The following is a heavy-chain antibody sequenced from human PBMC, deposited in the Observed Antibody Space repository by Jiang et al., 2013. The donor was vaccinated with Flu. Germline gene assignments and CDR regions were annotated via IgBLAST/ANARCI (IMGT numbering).Heavy chain of an antibody. CDR1: GGSISSYY. CDR2: IYYSGST. Sequence: PGLVKPSETLSLTCTVSGGSISSYYWSWIRQPPGKGLEWIGYIYYSGSTNYNPSLKSRVTISVDTSKNQFSLKLSSVTAADTAVYYCARAVRLAAAGRSGAFDIWGQGTMVTVSS. D-gene: IGHD6-13*01. J-gene: IGHJ3*02. CDR3: ARAVRLAAAGRSGAFDI. V-gene: IGHV4-59*08.